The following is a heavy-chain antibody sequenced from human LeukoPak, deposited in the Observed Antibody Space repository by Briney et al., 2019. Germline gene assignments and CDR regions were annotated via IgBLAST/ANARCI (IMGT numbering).Heavy chain of an antibody. CDR2: IWYDGSNK. J-gene: IGHJ6*02. Sequence: GGSLRLSCTASGFTFSGHWMSWVRQAPGKGLEWVAVIWYDGSNKYYADSVKGRFTISRDNSKNTLYLQMNSLRAEDTAVYYCARDRRSRTGTAYYYYYYGMDVWGQGTTVTVSS. V-gene: IGHV3-33*07. CDR3: ARDRRSRTGTAYYYYYYGMDV. CDR1: GFTFSGHW. D-gene: IGHD1-1*01.